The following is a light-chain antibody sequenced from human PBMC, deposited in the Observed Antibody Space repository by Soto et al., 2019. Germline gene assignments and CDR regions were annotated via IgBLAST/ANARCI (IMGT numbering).Light chain of an antibody. CDR1: SSDVGGYKY. V-gene: IGLV2-11*01. CDR2: DVS. J-gene: IGLJ2*01. Sequence: QSVLTQPRSVSGSPGQSVTISCTGTSSDVGGYKYVSWYQQHPGKAPKLMIHDVSERPSGVPDRFSGSKSGNTASLTISGLQTEDEADYYCCSYAGSYTLVFGGGTQLTVL. CDR3: CSYAGSYTLV.